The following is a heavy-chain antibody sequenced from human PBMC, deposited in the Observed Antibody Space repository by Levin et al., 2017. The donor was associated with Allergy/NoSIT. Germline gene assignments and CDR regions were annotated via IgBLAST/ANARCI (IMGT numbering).Heavy chain of an antibody. CDR3: AKDHPSSGWPAFEV. D-gene: IGHD6-19*01. CDR2: ITNNNGKT. CDR1: GFRVETFA. J-gene: IGHJ4*02. Sequence: GGSLRLSCAVSGFRVETFAMSWVRQTPGKGLEWLSAITNNNGKTYYADSVKGRFTISRDNSANTVFLQMNSLRVDDTAVYYCAKDHPSSGWPAFEVWGQGILVTVSS. V-gene: IGHV3-23*01.